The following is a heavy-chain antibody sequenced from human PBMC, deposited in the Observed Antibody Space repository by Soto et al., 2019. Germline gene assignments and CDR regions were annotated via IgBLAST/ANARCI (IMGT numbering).Heavy chain of an antibody. CDR2: IYSGGST. Sequence: GGSLRLSCAASGFIVSSNYMGWVRQTPGKGLECVSVIYSGGSTDYADSVKGRFTISRDSSKNTLYLQMNSLRAEDTAMYYCARSWGYLDYWGQGTLVTVSS. V-gene: IGHV3-53*01. J-gene: IGHJ4*02. CDR1: GFIVSSNY. CDR3: ARSWGYLDY. D-gene: IGHD3-16*01.